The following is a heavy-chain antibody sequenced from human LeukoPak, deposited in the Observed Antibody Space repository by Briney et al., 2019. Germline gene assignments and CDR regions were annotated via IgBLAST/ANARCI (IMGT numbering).Heavy chain of an antibody. D-gene: IGHD6-13*01. CDR3: AKFRLAAAGSGYYFDY. J-gene: IGHJ4*02. CDR2: ISGSGGST. Sequence: GGSLRLSCAASGFTVSSNYMSWVRQAPGKGLEWVSAISGSGGSTYYADSVKGRFTISRDNSKNTLYLQMNSLRAEDTAVYYCAKFRLAAAGSGYYFDYWGQGTLVTVSS. CDR1: GFTVSSNY. V-gene: IGHV3-23*01.